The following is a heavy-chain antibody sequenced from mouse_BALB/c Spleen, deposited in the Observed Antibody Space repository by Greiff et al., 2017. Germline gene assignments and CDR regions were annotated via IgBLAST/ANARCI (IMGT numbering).Heavy chain of an antibody. CDR1: GYSFTGYF. CDR2: INPYNGDT. CDR3: GKEDYCSSYLYYYAMDY. V-gene: IGHV1-37*01. J-gene: IGHJ4*01. Sequence: VQLQQSGPELVKPGASVKISCKASGYSFTGYFMNWVKQSHGKSLEWIGRINPYNGDTFYNQKFKGKATLTVDKSSSTAHMELLSLTSEDSAVYYCGKEDYCSSYLYYYAMDYWGQGTSVTVSS. D-gene: IGHD1-1*01.